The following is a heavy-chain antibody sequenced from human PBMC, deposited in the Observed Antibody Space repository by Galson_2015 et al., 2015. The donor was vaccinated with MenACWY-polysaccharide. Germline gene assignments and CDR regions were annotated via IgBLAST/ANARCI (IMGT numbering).Heavy chain of an antibody. J-gene: IGHJ5*02. V-gene: IGHV1-46*01. D-gene: IGHD1-26*01. CDR3: ARDRWVGFNWFAP. CDR1: GYTFTTYY. Sequence: SVKVSCKASGYTFTTYYIHWVRQAPGQGLEWVGMINPNDGKSTYAQRFQGRVTMTRDTSTNTVYMELSSLKSEDTAVYSCARDRWVGFNWFAPWGQGTLVTVSS. CDR2: INPNDGKS.